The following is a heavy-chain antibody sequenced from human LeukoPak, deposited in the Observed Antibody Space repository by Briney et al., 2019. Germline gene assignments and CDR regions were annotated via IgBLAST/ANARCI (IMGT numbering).Heavy chain of an antibody. J-gene: IGHJ6*02. V-gene: IGHV4-34*01. CDR3: ARGLHYNILTGGMDV. D-gene: IGHD3-9*01. Sequence: SETLSLTCAVFGGSFSGYYWSWIRQSPEKGLEWIGEMSLTGATNYNPSLKSRVTVSVDTSKKQFSLNLRSVTAADTAVYYCARGLHYNILTGGMDVWGQGTTVIVSS. CDR2: MSLTGAT. CDR1: GGSFSGYY.